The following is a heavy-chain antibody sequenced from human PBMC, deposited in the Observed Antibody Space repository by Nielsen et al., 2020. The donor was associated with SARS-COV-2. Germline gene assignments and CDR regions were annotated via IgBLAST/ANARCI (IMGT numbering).Heavy chain of an antibody. CDR3: AKGKYSSSSRGDYFDY. Sequence: GESLKTSCAASGFTFSSYGMHWVRQAPGKGLEWVAVISYDGSNKYYADSVKGRFTISRDNSKNTLYLQMNSLRAEDTAVYYCAKGKYSSSSRGDYFDYWGQGTLVTVSS. CDR1: GFTFSSYG. CDR2: ISYDGSNK. J-gene: IGHJ4*02. D-gene: IGHD6-6*01. V-gene: IGHV3-30*18.